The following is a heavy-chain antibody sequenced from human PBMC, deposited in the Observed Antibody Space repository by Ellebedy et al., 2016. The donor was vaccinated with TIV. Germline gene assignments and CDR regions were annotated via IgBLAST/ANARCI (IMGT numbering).Heavy chain of an antibody. D-gene: IGHD3-3*01. CDR3: ARAKGDTSGPYYYYGMDV. CDR1: GFSVSNIY. Sequence: GESLKISCAASGFSVSNIYMGWVRQAPGKGLEWVSIIYRDGVTHYSDSVKGRFAISRHNSKNTLYLQMNYLSTDDTAMYYCARAKGDTSGPYYYYGMDVWGQGTTVAVSS. J-gene: IGHJ6*02. V-gene: IGHV3-53*04. CDR2: IYRDGVT.